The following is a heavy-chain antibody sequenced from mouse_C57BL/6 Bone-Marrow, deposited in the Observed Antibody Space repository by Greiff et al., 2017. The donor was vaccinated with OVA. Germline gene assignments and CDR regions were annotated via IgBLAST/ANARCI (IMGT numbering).Heavy chain of an antibody. CDR1: GFTFSSYA. Sequence: KLMESGGGLVKPGGSLKLSCAASGFTFSSYAMSWVRQTPEKRLEWVATISDGGSYTYYPDNVKGRFTISRDNAKNNLYLQMSHLKSEDTAMYYCARGYFPWFAYWGQGTLVTVSA. CDR3: ARGYFPWFAY. D-gene: IGHD1-1*01. V-gene: IGHV5-4*03. J-gene: IGHJ3*01. CDR2: ISDGGSYT.